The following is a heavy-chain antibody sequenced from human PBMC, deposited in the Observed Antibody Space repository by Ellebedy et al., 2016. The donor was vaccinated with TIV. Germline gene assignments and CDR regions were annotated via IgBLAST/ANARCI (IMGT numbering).Heavy chain of an antibody. CDR3: AKDRTSGDGYWVFDS. D-gene: IGHD2-21*02. Sequence: PGGSLRLSCATSGFTFDNFAMRWFRQAPGKGLEWVSAITGSGDRTFYADSVKGRFTISRDNSKRTVDLQMRSVRAEDTAVYFCAKDRTSGDGYWVFDSWGQGTMVSVSS. CDR2: ITGSGDRT. CDR1: GFTFDNFA. J-gene: IGHJ4*02. V-gene: IGHV3-23*01.